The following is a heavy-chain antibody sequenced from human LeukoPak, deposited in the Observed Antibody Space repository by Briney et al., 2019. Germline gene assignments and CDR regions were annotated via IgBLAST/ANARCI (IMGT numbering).Heavy chain of an antibody. CDR2: IYTSGTT. D-gene: IGHD6-19*01. CDR3: ARQQWGRNFDY. CDR1: GGSISSYY. J-gene: IGHJ4*02. Sequence: ASETLSLTCTVSGGSISSYYWSWIRQPAGKGLEWIGRIYTSGTTNYKPSLKSRVTMSVDTSKNQFSLKLSSVTAADTAVYYCARQQWGRNFDYWGQGTLVTVSP. V-gene: IGHV4-4*07.